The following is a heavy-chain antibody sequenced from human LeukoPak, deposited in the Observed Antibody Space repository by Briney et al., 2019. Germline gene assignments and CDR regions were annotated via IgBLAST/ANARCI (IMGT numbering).Heavy chain of an antibody. CDR1: GYTFTGYY. CDR2: INPNSGGT. J-gene: IGHJ2*01. CDR3: ARDTYSSSWFGYFDL. Sequence: GASVKVSCKASGYTFTGYYMHWVRQAPGQGLEWMGWINPNSGGTNYAQKFQGWVTMTRDTSISTAYMELSRLRSEDTAVYYCARDTYSSSWFGYFDLWGRGTLVTVSS. D-gene: IGHD6-13*01. V-gene: IGHV1-2*04.